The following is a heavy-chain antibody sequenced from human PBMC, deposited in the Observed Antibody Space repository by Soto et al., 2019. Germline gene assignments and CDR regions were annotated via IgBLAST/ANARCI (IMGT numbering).Heavy chain of an antibody. D-gene: IGHD3-22*01. CDR3: AKAPYDSSGPLDY. V-gene: IGHV3-9*01. Sequence: GGSLRLSCAASGFTFDDYAMHWVRQAPGKGLEWVSGISWNSGSIGYADSVKGRFTISRDNAKNSLYLQMNSLRAEDTALYYCAKAPYDSSGPLDYWGQGTLVTVSS. CDR1: GFTFDDYA. J-gene: IGHJ4*02. CDR2: ISWNSGSI.